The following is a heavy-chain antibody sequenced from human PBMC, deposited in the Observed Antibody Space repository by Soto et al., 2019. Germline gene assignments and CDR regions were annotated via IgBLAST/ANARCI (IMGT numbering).Heavy chain of an antibody. V-gene: IGHV3-21*01. Sequence: EVQLVESGGGLVKPGGSLRLSCAASGFTFSSYSMNWVRQAPGKGLEWVSSISSSSSYIYYADSVKGRFTISRDNAKNSLYLQMNSLRAEDTAVYYCARDYYDFWSGYLGAAPYYYYMAVWGKGTTVTVSS. CDR2: ISSSSSYI. CDR1: GFTFSSYS. J-gene: IGHJ6*03. D-gene: IGHD3-3*01. CDR3: ARDYYDFWSGYLGAAPYYYYMAV.